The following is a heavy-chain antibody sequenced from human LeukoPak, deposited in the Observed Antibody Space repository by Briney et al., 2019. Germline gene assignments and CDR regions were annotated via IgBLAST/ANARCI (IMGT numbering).Heavy chain of an antibody. CDR1: GFTFSRYA. D-gene: IGHD3-22*01. Sequence: GGSLRLSCAASGFTFSRYAMHWVRQAPGEGLEWVAVISYDGSNKYYADSVKGRFTISRDNSKNTLYLQMNSLRAEDTAVYYCARDSDPFLTMIVVRDRAFDIWGQGTMVTVSS. V-gene: IGHV3-30-3*01. CDR3: ARDSDPFLTMIVVRDRAFDI. CDR2: ISYDGSNK. J-gene: IGHJ3*02.